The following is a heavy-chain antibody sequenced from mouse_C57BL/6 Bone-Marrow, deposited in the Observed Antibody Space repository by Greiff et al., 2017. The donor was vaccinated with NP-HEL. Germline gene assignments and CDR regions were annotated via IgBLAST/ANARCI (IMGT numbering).Heavy chain of an antibody. D-gene: IGHD1-1*01. CDR1: GYTFTDYN. CDR3: ARPYGSSFYYFDY. J-gene: IGHJ2*01. V-gene: IGHV1-18*01. Sequence: VQLQQSGPELVKPGASVKIPCKASGYTFTDYNMDWVKQSHGKSLEWIGDINPNNGGTIYNQKFKGKATLTVDKSSSTAYMELRSLTSEDTAVYYCARPYGSSFYYFDYWGLGTTLTVSS. CDR2: INPNNGGT.